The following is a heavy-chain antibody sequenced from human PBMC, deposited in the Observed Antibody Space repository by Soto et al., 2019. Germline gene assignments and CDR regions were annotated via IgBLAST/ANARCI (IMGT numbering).Heavy chain of an antibody. J-gene: IGHJ6*02. CDR1: GGTFSSYG. CDR2: IIPIFGTA. Sequence: QVQLVQSGAEVKKPGSSVKVSCTASGGTFSSYGIRWVRQAPGQGLEWMGGIIPIFGTANYAQKFQGRVTITADESTSEAYMELSSLRSEATAVYYCARAAQPRDYYYGMDVWGQGTTVTVSS. CDR3: ARAAQPRDYYYGMDV. V-gene: IGHV1-69*12.